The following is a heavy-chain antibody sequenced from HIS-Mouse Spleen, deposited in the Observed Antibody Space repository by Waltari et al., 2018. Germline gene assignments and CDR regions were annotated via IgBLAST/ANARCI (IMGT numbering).Heavy chain of an antibody. J-gene: IGHJ3*02. V-gene: IGHV1-2*02. CDR1: GYPFTGYY. Sequence: QVQLVQAGAEVKKPGASGKVSGKASGYPFTGYYMPWGRQAPGQGLEWMGWINPNSGGTNYAQKFQGRVTMTRDTSISTAYMELSRLRSDDTAVYYCARVGLGIAFDIWGQGTMVNVSS. CDR3: ARVGLGIAFDI. CDR2: INPNSGGT. D-gene: IGHD7-27*01.